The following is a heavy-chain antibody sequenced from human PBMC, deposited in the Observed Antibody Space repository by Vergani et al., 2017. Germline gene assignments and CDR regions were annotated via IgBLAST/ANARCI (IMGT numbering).Heavy chain of an antibody. D-gene: IGHD3-16*01. CDR1: GFTFSSYS. CDR2: ISSSSSTI. J-gene: IGHJ4*02. CDR3: ARGSEVGFDY. Sequence: EVQLVESGGGLVQPGGSLRLSCAASGFTFSSYSMNWVRQAPGKGLEWVSYISSSSSTIYYEDSVKGRFTISRDNAKNSLYLQMNSLRAEDTAVYYCARGSEVGFDYWGQGTLVTVSS. V-gene: IGHV3-48*01.